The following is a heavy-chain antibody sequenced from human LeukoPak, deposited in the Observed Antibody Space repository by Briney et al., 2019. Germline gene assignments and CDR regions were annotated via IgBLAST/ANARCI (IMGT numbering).Heavy chain of an antibody. Sequence: GGSLRLSCAASGFTFDDYAMHWVRQAPGKGLEWVSGISWNGGSIGYADSVKGRFTISRDNAKNSLYLQMNSLRAEDTALYYCAKDINSAARYYFDYWGQGTLVTVSS. V-gene: IGHV3-9*01. J-gene: IGHJ4*02. CDR1: GFTFDDYA. D-gene: IGHD4-23*01. CDR3: AKDINSAARYYFDY. CDR2: ISWNGGSI.